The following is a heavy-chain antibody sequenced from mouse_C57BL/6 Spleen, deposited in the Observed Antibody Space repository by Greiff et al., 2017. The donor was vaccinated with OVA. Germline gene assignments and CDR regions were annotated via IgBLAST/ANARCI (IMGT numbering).Heavy chain of an antibody. D-gene: IGHD1-1*01. Sequence: VQLQQPGAELVKPGASVKLSCKASGYTFTSYWMHWVKQRPGQGLEWIGMIHPNSGSTNYNEKFKSKATLTVDKSSSTAYMQLSSLTSEDSAVYYCAREVYYGSSYGDYAMDYWGQGTSVTVSS. CDR1: GYTFTSYW. J-gene: IGHJ4*01. V-gene: IGHV1-64*01. CDR2: IHPNSGST. CDR3: AREVYYGSSYGDYAMDY.